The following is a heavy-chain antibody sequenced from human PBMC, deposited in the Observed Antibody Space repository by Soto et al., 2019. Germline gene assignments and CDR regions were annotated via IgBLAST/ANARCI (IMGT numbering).Heavy chain of an antibody. J-gene: IGHJ6*02. CDR3: ARLPVGCSSTSCSLVYYGMDV. CDR1: GYSFTSYW. CDR2: IYPGDSDT. D-gene: IGHD2-2*01. Sequence: GESLKISCKGSGYSFTSYWIGWVRQMPGKGLEWMGIIYPGDSDTRYSPSVQGQVTISADKSISTAYLQWSSLKASDTAMYYCARLPVGCSSTSCSLVYYGMDVWGQGTTVTVSS. V-gene: IGHV5-51*01.